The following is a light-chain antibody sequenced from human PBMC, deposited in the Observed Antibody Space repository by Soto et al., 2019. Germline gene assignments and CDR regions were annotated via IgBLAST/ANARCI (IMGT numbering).Light chain of an antibody. J-gene: IGKJ3*01. CDR3: QQRSTWPGIT. CDR2: DAS. V-gene: IGKV3-11*01. Sequence: EILLTQSPPTLSLSPGERATLSCRASQSVSSYLAWYQQKPCQAPRLLIYDASNRATGVPARFSGSGSGTGFTLTISSLEPEDFAVYYCQQRSTWPGITFGPGTKVDI. CDR1: QSVSSY.